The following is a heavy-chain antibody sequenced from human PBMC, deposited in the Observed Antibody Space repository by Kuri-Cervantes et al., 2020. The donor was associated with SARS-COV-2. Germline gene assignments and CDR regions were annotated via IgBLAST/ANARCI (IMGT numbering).Heavy chain of an antibody. CDR2: VIPIFGTA. J-gene: IGHJ6*03. Sequence: SVKVSCKASGGTFSSYAISWVRQAPGQGLEWMGGVIPIFGTANYAQKFQGRVTITTDESTSTAYMELSSLRSEDTAVYYCALGYWGSGYPRYYYYMDVWGKGTTVTVSS. CDR3: ALGYWGSGYPRYYYYMDV. V-gene: IGHV1-69*05. D-gene: IGHD3-22*01. CDR1: GGTFSSYA.